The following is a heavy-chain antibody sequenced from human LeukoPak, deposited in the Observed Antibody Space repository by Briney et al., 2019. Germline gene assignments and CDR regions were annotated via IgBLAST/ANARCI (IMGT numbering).Heavy chain of an antibody. V-gene: IGHV6-1*01. Sequence: PSQTLSLTCAISGDSVSSNTVAWNWIRQSPSRGLEWLGRTYYMSKWYNDYAISVKSRITINPDTSKNQFSLQLNSVTPEDTAVYYCARDLGSFDYWGQGTLVTVSS. D-gene: IGHD6-25*01. CDR3: ARDLGSFDY. CDR2: TYYMSKWYN. CDR1: GDSVSSNTVA. J-gene: IGHJ4*02.